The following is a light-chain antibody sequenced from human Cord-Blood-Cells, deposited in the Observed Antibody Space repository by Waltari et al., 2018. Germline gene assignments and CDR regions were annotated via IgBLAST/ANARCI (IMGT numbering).Light chain of an antibody. V-gene: IGLV3-1*01. CDR2: QDS. CDR3: QAWDSSTVV. CDR1: KLGDKY. J-gene: IGLJ1*01. Sequence: SYELTQPPSVSVSPEQTASITCSGDKLGDKYACWYQQKPGQSPVLVIYQDSKRPSGIPERFSGSNSGNTATLTISGTQAMDEADYYCQAWDSSTVVFGTGTKVTVL.